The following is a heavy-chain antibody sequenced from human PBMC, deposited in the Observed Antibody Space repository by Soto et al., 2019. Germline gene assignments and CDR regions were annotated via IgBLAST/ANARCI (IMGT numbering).Heavy chain of an antibody. CDR2: INGGNGNT. V-gene: IGHV1-3*01. CDR3: AREFWPLNWFDP. Sequence: GASVKVSCKASGNTVPNYAIHWVRQAPGQRLEWMGWINGGNGNTYYSEHFQGRVTFTRDTSAGTVYMQLNSLRDEDTAVYYCAREFWPLNWFDPWGQGTLVTAPQ. CDR1: GNTVPNYA. D-gene: IGHD3-3*01. J-gene: IGHJ5*02.